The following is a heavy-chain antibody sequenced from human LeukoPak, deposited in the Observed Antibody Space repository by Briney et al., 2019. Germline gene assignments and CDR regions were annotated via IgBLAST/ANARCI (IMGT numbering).Heavy chain of an antibody. Sequence: PSETLSLTCTVSGGSISSSSYYWGWIRQPPGKGLEWTGSIYYSGSTYYNPSLKSRVTISVDTSKNQFSLKLSSVTAADTAVYYCARAGGSSWPFDYWGQGTLVTVSS. D-gene: IGHD6-13*01. CDR1: GGSISSSSYY. CDR3: ARAGGSSWPFDY. CDR2: IYYSGST. J-gene: IGHJ4*02. V-gene: IGHV4-39*07.